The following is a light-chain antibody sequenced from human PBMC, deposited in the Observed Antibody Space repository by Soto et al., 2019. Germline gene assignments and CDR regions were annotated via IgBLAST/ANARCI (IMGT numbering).Light chain of an antibody. V-gene: IGLV2-11*01. CDR2: DVN. CDR1: YSDVGGYNH. CDR3: SSYAGSNNVV. Sequence: QSAPTQPRSVSGSPGQSVTISCTGSYSDVGGYNHVAWYQQHPGKAPKLMIYDVNKRPSGVPDRFSGSKSGDTASLTISGLQAEDEADYYCSSYAGSNNVVFGGGTKLTVL. J-gene: IGLJ2*01.